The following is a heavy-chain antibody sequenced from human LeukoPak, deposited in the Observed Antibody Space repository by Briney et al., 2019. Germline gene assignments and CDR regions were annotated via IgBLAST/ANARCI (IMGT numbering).Heavy chain of an antibody. CDR3: ASSGSYRFDY. CDR2: ISASGTAM. Sequence: GGSLRLSCAASGFTFGSSAMSWVRQVPGKGLEWVSGISASGTAMFYADSVKGRFTISRDNAKNSLYLQMNSLRDEDTAVYYCASSGSYRFDYWGQGTLVTVSS. J-gene: IGHJ4*02. D-gene: IGHD1-26*01. V-gene: IGHV3-23*01. CDR1: GFTFGSSA.